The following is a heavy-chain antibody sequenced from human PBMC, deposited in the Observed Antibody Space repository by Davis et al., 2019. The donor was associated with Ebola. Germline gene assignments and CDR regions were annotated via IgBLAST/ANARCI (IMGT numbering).Heavy chain of an antibody. V-gene: IGHV3-48*02. J-gene: IGHJ3*02. CDR1: GFTFSSYS. D-gene: IGHD1-26*01. CDR3: ARDTRPIVGATDAFDI. Sequence: PGGSLRLSCAASGFTFSSYSMNWVRQAPGKGLEWVSYISSSSSTIYYADSVKGRFTISRDNAKNSLYLQMNSLRDEDTAVYYCARDTRPIVGATDAFDIWGQGTMVTVSS. CDR2: ISSSSSTI.